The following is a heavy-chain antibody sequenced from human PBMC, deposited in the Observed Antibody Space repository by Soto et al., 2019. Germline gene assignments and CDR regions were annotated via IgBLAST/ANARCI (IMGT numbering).Heavy chain of an antibody. V-gene: IGHV3-23*01. D-gene: IGHD6-13*01. CDR2: ISGSGDSS. Sequence: PGGSLRLSCAGSGFNFFNYAMSWVRQAPGRGLEWVSLISGSGDSSFYADSVKGRFTVSRDNSKNTLYLQMNSLRADDTAVYYCAKVYSSNWHLGYYFDSWGQGALVTVSS. CDR1: GFNFFNYA. J-gene: IGHJ4*02. CDR3: AKVYSSNWHLGYYFDS.